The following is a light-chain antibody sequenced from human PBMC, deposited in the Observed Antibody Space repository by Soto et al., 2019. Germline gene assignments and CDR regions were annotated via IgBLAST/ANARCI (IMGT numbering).Light chain of an antibody. V-gene: IGLV1-40*01. Sequence: QSVLTQPPSVSGAPGQRVTISCTGSNSNIGAGYDVHWYQQLPGTAPKLIIYGNSKRPPGIPNRLSSSKSGTSASLAITGLQDEDEADYYCQSYDSSLSAGVFGGGTKLTVL. J-gene: IGLJ3*02. CDR2: GNS. CDR1: NSNIGAGYD. CDR3: QSYDSSLSAGV.